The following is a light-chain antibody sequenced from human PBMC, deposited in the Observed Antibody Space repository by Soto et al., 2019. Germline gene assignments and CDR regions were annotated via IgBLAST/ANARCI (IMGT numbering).Light chain of an antibody. J-gene: IGLJ3*02. CDR2: VNSDGSH. CDR1: SGHSSYA. V-gene: IGLV4-69*02. CDR3: QTWATGIRV. Sequence: QAVVTQSPSASASLGASVKLTCTLSSGHSSYAIAWHQQQSDKGPRFLMKVNSDGSHIKGDGIPDHFSGSSSGAERYLTISSLQSEDEADYYCQTWATGIRVFGGGTKVTVL.